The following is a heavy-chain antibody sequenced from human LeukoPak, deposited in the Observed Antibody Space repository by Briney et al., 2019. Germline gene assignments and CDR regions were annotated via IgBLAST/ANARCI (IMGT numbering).Heavy chain of an antibody. V-gene: IGHV3-9*01. D-gene: IGHD6-19*01. CDR1: GFTFDNYA. J-gene: IGHJ4*02. CDR3: AKVRGTYSSGYFFDY. CDR2: ISWNSGYI. Sequence: GGSLRLSCAASGFTFDNYAMHWVRQAPGKGLEWLSIISWNSGYIGYADSVKGRFTISRDNAKKSLELQMNSLRAEDTAFYYCAKVRGTYSSGYFFDYWGQGTLVTVSS.